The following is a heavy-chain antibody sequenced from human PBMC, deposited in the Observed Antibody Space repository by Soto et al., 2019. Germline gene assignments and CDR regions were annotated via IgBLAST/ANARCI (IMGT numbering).Heavy chain of an antibody. V-gene: IGHV1-8*01. J-gene: IGHJ5*02. CDR1: GYIFTSYD. CDR2: LNPNSGRT. Sequence: QVQLVQSGTEVKKPGASVKVSCMASGYIFTSYDINWVRQASGQGLEWMGWLNPNSGRTGYSEKFQGRVTMTSDTSESTADMERTNLSSEDTAVYYCAGGDPGYVRWRWLDPWGQGTLVKVS. CDR3: AGGDPGYVRWRWLDP. D-gene: IGHD5-18*01.